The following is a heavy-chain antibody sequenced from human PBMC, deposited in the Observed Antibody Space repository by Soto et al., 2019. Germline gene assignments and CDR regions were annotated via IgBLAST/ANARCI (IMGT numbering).Heavy chain of an antibody. CDR1: GFTFSGYS. D-gene: IGHD3-9*01. V-gene: IGHV3-48*02. CDR2: ISSGSKTI. J-gene: IGHJ4*02. Sequence: GGSLRLSCAASGFTFSGYSVNWVRQAPGKGLEWVSYISSGSKTIYYADSVKGRFTVSRDNAKNSQYLQMNSLRDEDTAVYYCAREDILGVRSFDYWGQGAVVTVSS. CDR3: AREDILGVRSFDY.